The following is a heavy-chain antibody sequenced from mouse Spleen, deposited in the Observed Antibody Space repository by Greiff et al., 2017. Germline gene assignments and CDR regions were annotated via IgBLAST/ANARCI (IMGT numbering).Heavy chain of an antibody. V-gene: IGHV2-2*01. J-gene: IGHJ3*01. D-gene: IGHD2-13*01. CDR2: IWSGGST. CDR1: GFSLTSYG. Sequence: VKLVESGPGLVQPSQSLSITCTVSGFSLTSYGVHWVRQSPGKGLEWLGVIWSGGSTDYNAAFISRLSISKDNSKSQVFFKMTSLQADDTAIYYCARTFGDFAWFAYWGQGTLVTVSA. CDR3: ARTFGDFAWFAY.